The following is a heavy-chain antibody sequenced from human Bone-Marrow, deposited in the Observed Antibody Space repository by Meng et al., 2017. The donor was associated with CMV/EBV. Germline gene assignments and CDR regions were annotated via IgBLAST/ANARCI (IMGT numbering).Heavy chain of an antibody. CDR1: GFTFSSYE. J-gene: IGHJ1*01. CDR3: AKDRLRFLEWLFGY. Sequence: GGSLRLSCAASGFTFSSYEMNWVRQAPGKGLEWVSYISSSGSTIYYADSVKGRFTISRDNAKNSLYLQMNSLRAEDTALYYCAKDRLRFLEWLFGYWGQGTLVTVSS. D-gene: IGHD3-3*01. V-gene: IGHV3-48*03. CDR2: ISSSGSTI.